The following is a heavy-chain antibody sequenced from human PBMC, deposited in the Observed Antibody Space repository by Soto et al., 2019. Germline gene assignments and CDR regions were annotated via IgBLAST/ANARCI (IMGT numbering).Heavy chain of an antibody. CDR2: INHSGST. Sequence: DTLSPTGTDYSGSFSGYSGSCLGQQPGRGLEWIGEINHSGSTNYNPSLKSRVTISVDTSKNQFSLKLSSVTAADTAVYYCARGQGGYSYGPPRDTGWFDPWGQGTLVTFSA. D-gene: IGHD5-18*01. J-gene: IGHJ5*02. CDR1: SGSFSGYS. CDR3: ARGQGGYSYGPPRDTGWFDP. V-gene: IGHV4-34*01.